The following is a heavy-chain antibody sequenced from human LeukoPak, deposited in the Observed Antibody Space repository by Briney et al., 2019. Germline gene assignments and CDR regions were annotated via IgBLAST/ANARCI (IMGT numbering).Heavy chain of an antibody. V-gene: IGHV3-11*01. CDR3: ATGIYYDSSGYYPPGY. CDR2: ISSSGSTI. CDR1: GFTFSDYY. J-gene: IGHJ4*02. Sequence: GGSLRLSCAASGFTFSDYYMSWIRQAPGKGLEWVSYISSSGSTIYYADSVKGRFTISRDNAKNSLYLQMNSLRAEDTAVYYCATGIYYDSSGYYPPGYWGQGTLVTVSS. D-gene: IGHD3-22*01.